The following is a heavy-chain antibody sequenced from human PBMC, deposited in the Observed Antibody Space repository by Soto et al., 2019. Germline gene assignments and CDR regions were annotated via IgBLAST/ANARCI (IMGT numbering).Heavy chain of an antibody. J-gene: IGHJ2*01. Sequence: QVQLVESGGGVVQPGRSLRLSCAASGFTFSSYGMHWVRQAPGKGLEWVAVIWYDGRNKYYSDSVKGRFTISRDNSKNTLYLQMNSLRAEDTAVYYCARAEGSYWYFHLWGRGTLVTVSS. CDR1: GFTFSSYG. CDR3: ARAEGSYWYFHL. CDR2: IWYDGRNK. D-gene: IGHD3-10*01. V-gene: IGHV3-33*01.